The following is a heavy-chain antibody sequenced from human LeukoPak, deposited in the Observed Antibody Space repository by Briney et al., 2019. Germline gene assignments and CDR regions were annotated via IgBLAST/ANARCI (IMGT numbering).Heavy chain of an antibody. Sequence: AGGSLRLSCAASGFTLRGYGMQWVRQAPGKGLEWVAFIRYDGSDKSYADSVKGRFTISRDNSKNTLYLQMNSLRAEDTAVYYCARSYFYGSGSYYNHWGQGTLVTVSS. CDR3: ARSYFYGSGSYYNH. CDR1: GFTLRGYG. J-gene: IGHJ4*02. D-gene: IGHD3-10*01. CDR2: IRYDGSDK. V-gene: IGHV3-30*02.